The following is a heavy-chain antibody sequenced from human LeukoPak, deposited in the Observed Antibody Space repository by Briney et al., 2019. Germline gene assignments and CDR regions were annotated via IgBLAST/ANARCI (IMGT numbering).Heavy chain of an antibody. CDR2: IYTSGST. Sequence: SETLSLTCTVSGGSISSGSYYWSWIRQPAGKGLEWIGRIYTSGSTYYNPSLKSRVTISVDTSKNQFSLKLSSVTAADTAVYYCARHGNYGVDAFDNWGQGTMVTVSS. V-gene: IGHV4-61*02. CDR1: GGSISSGSYY. J-gene: IGHJ3*02. D-gene: IGHD1-7*01. CDR3: ARHGNYGVDAFDN.